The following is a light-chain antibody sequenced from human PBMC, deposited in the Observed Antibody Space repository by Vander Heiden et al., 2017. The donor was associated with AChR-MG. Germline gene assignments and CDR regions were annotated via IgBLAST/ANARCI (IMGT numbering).Light chain of an antibody. J-gene: IGLJ3*02. V-gene: IGLV1-44*01. Sequence: QSALTQPPSASGTPGQRVTISCSGGSSNLGGNTVTWYQQLPGAAPKLLSYSDDQRPSGIPDRFSGSKSGASAYLAISGLQSEDEAVYYCASWDDSLTGWVFGGGTKLAVL. CDR2: SDD. CDR1: SSNLGGNT. CDR3: ASWDDSLTGWV.